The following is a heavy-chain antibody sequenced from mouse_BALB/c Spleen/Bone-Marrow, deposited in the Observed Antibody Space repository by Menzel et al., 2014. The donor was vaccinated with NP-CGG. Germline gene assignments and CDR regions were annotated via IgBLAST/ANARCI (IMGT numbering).Heavy chain of an antibody. CDR3: TRLYYYGSSCFDY. Sequence: EVKLQESGPGLVKPSQSLSLTCTVTGYSITGDYAWNWIRQFPGNKLEWMGYINYSGSTSYNPSLKSRISITRDTSKNQFFLQLNSVTTEDTATYYCTRLYYYGSSCFDYWGQGTTLTVSS. J-gene: IGHJ2*01. V-gene: IGHV3-2*02. CDR2: INYSGST. D-gene: IGHD1-1*01. CDR1: GYSITGDYA.